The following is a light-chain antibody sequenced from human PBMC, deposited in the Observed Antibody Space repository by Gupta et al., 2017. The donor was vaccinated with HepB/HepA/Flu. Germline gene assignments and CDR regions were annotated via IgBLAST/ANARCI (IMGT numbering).Light chain of an antibody. CDR1: KLGDKY. V-gene: IGLV3-1*01. CDR2: QDS. CDR3: QAWDSSVV. Sequence: SYELTPPPSVSVPPGQTASITCSGDKLGDKYACWYQQKPGQSPVLVIYQDSKRPSGIPERFSGSNSGNTATLTISGTQAMDEADYYCQAWDSSVVFGGGTKLTVL. J-gene: IGLJ2*01.